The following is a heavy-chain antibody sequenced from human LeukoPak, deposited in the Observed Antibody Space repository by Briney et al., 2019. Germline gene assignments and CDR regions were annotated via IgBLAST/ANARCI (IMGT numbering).Heavy chain of an antibody. CDR1: GFTFDDYA. CDR2: ISWNSGSI. V-gene: IGHV3-9*01. Sequence: QAGRSLRLSCAASGFTFDDYAMHWVRQAPGKGLEWVSGISWNSGSIGYADPVKGRFTISRDNAKNSLYLQMNSLRAEDTALYYCAKDVADAARPSDAFDIWGQGTMVTVSS. J-gene: IGHJ3*02. CDR3: AKDVADAARPSDAFDI. D-gene: IGHD6-6*01.